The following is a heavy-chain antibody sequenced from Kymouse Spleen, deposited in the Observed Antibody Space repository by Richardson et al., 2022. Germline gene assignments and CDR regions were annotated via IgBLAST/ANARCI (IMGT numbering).Heavy chain of an antibody. Sequence: EVQLVESGGGLVKPGGSLRLSCAASGFTFSSYSMNWVRQAPGKGLEWVSSISSSSSYIYYADSVKGRFTISRDNAKNSLYLQMNSLRAEDTAVYYCARDGRITMVRGVIGWFDPWGQGTLVTVSS. CDR2: ISSSSSYI. D-gene: IGHD3-10*01. CDR3: ARDGRITMVRGVIGWFDP. CDR1: GFTFSSYS. J-gene: IGHJ5*02. V-gene: IGHV3-21*03.